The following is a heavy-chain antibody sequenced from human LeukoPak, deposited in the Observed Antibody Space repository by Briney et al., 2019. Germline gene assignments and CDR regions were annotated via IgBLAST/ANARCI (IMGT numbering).Heavy chain of an antibody. CDR1: GFTFSSYA. D-gene: IGHD5-18*01. CDR2: ISYDGSNK. Sequence: GGSLRLSCAASGFTFSSYAMNWVRQAPGKGLEWVAVISYDGSNKYYADSVKGRFTISRDNSKNTLYLQMNSLRAEDTAVYYCARGDVDTAMTIDYWGQGTLVTVSS. V-gene: IGHV3-30*04. J-gene: IGHJ4*02. CDR3: ARGDVDTAMTIDY.